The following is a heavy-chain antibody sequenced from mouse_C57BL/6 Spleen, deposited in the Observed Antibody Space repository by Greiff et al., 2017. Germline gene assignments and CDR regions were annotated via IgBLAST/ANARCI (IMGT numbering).Heavy chain of an antibody. CDR2: IYPRSGNT. Sequence: VKLMESGAELARPGASVKLSCKASGYTFTSYGISWVKQRTGQGLEWIGEIYPRSGNTYYNEKFKGKATLTADKSSSTAYMELRSLTSEDSAVYFCASYLHYGHYAWFAYWGQGTLVTVSA. D-gene: IGHD2-1*01. V-gene: IGHV1-81*01. CDR1: GYTFTSYG. CDR3: ASYLHYGHYAWFAY. J-gene: IGHJ3*01.